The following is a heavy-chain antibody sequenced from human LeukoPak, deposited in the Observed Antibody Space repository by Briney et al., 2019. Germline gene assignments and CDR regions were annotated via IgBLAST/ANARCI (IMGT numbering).Heavy chain of an antibody. CDR2: IKSKTDGGTT. Sequence: GGSLRLSCAASGFTFSNAWMNWVRQAPGKGLEWVGRIKSKTDGGTTEYAAPVKGRFTISRDDSKNTLYLQMNSLKTEDTAVYYCTTDCSSTSCNYYYYGMDVWGKGTTVTVSS. V-gene: IGHV3-15*01. J-gene: IGHJ6*04. D-gene: IGHD2-2*01. CDR3: TTDCSSTSCNYYYYGMDV. CDR1: GFTFSNAW.